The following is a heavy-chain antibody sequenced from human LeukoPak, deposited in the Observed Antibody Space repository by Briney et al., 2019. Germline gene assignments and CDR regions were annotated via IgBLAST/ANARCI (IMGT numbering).Heavy chain of an antibody. CDR2: IYTSGST. D-gene: IGHD3-10*01. V-gene: IGHV4-4*07. Sequence: SETLSLTCTVSGGPISSYYWSWIRQPAGKGLEWIGRIYTSGSTNYNPSLKSRVTMSVDTSKNQFSLKLSSVTAADTAVYYCARVVDYGSGSYYEYYFDYWGQGTLVTVSS. CDR1: GGPISSYY. CDR3: ARVVDYGSGSYYEYYFDY. J-gene: IGHJ4*02.